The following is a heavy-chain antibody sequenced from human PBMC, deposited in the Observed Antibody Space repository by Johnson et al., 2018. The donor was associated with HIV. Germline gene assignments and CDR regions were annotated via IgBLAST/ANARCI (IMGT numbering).Heavy chain of an antibody. D-gene: IGHD4-11*01. J-gene: IGHJ3*02. Sequence: VQLVESGGGLVQPGRALRLSCAASGFTFDDYAMHWVRQAPGKGLEWVSGTSWNSGSIRYADSVNGRFTISRDNAKNSLYLQMNSLRAEDTALYYCAKGWTTVTTRLDAFDIWGQGTMVTVSS. CDR2: TSWNSGSI. V-gene: IGHV3-9*01. CDR3: AKGWTTVTTRLDAFDI. CDR1: GFTFDDYA.